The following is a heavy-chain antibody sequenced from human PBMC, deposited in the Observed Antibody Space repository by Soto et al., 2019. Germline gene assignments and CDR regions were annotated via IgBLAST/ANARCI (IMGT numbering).Heavy chain of an antibody. V-gene: IGHV1-24*01. Sequence: ASVKVSCKVSGYTLTELSMHWVRQAPGKGLEWMGGFDPEDGETIYAQNFQGSVTMTEDTSTDTAYMELSSLRSEDTAVYYCATFPPYYYDSSGYYPDYWGQGTLVTGSS. D-gene: IGHD3-22*01. J-gene: IGHJ4*02. CDR1: GYTLTELS. CDR3: ATFPPYYYDSSGYYPDY. CDR2: FDPEDGET.